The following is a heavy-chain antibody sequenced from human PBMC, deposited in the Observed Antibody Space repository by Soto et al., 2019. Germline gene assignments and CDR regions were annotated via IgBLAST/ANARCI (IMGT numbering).Heavy chain of an antibody. D-gene: IGHD1-7*01. CDR3: ARDRGELLLTYYYYMDV. Sequence: GGSLRLSCAASGFTFSGSAMHWVRQASGKGLEWVGRIRSKANSYATAYAASVKGRFTISRDDSKNTAYLQMNSLKTEDTAVYYCARDRGELLLTYYYYMDVWGKGTTVTVSS. CDR2: IRSKANSYAT. V-gene: IGHV3-73*01. J-gene: IGHJ6*03. CDR1: GFTFSGSA.